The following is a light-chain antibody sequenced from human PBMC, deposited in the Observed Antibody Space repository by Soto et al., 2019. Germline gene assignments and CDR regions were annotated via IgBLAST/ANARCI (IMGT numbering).Light chain of an antibody. CDR2: GAS. V-gene: IGKV3-20*01. Sequence: EIVLTQSPGTLSLSPGERATLSCRASQSVSSSYLAWYQQNPGQAPRLLIYGASSRATGIPDRFSGSGSGTDFTLTISRLEPXXXXXXXXXXXXXSPRTFGQGTKVEI. CDR3: XXXXXSPRT. J-gene: IGKJ1*01. CDR1: QSVSSSY.